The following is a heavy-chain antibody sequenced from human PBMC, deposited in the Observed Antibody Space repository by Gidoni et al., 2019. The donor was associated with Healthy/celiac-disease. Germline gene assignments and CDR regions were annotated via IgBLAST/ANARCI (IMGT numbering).Heavy chain of an antibody. CDR2: ISSSSSYI. CDR3: ARDPLTSGWDLAFDY. D-gene: IGHD6-19*01. Sequence: EVQLVESGGGLVKPGGSLRLSCAASGFTFSSYSMNWVRQAPGKGLEWVSSISSSSSYIYYADSVKGRFTISRDNAKNSLYLQMNSLRAEDTAVYYCARDPLTSGWDLAFDYWGQGTLVTVSS. J-gene: IGHJ4*02. V-gene: IGHV3-21*01. CDR1: GFTFSSYS.